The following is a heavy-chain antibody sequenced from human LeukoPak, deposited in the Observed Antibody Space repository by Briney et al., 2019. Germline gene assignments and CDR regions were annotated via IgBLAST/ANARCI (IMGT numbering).Heavy chain of an antibody. J-gene: IGHJ5*02. CDR2: ISGSGGST. V-gene: IGHV3-23*01. CDR1: GFTFSSYA. CDR3: AVVVAATGGVGWFDP. D-gene: IGHD2-15*01. Sequence: GGSLRLSCAASGFTFSSYAMSWVRQAPGKGLEWVSAISGSGGSTYYADSVKGRFTISRDNSKNTLYLQMNSLRTEDTAVYYCAVVVAATGGVGWFDPWGQGTLVTVSS.